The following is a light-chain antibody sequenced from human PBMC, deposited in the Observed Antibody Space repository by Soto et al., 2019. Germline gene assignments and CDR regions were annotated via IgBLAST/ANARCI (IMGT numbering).Light chain of an antibody. Sequence: EVVLTQSPATLSLSPGERATFSCGASQRVSSSYLAWYQQKPGLAPRLLIYDASTRATGIPDRFSGSGSGTDFTLTISRLEPEDFAVYYCHQYGHSPLTFGGGTKVEIK. V-gene: IGKV3D-20*01. CDR3: HQYGHSPLT. CDR2: DAS. J-gene: IGKJ4*01. CDR1: QRVSSSY.